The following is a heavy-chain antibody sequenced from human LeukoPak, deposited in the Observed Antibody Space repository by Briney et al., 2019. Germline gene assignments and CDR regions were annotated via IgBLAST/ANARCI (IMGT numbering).Heavy chain of an antibody. V-gene: IGHV3-11*04. D-gene: IGHD2-21*01. Sequence: KPGGSLRLSCAASGSTFSDYYMSWIRQAPGKGLEWVSSISGSGTYIYYADSVKGRFTISRDNAKNSVYLQMNSLRAEDTAVYYCARDLAYCGGDCGHWGQGTLVTVSP. CDR3: ARDLAYCGGDCGH. CDR1: GSTFSDYY. J-gene: IGHJ4*02. CDR2: ISGSGTYI.